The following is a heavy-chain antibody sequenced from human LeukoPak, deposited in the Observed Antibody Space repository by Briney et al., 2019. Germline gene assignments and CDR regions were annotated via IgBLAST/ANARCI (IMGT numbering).Heavy chain of an antibody. J-gene: IGHJ6*03. CDR3: ASGRSLYYYYYYMDV. Sequence: SETLSLTCTVSGYSISSGYYWGWIRQPPGKGLEWIGSIYHSGSTNYNPSLKSRVTISVDTSKNQFSLKLSSVTAADTAVYYCASGRSLYYYYYYMDVWGKGTTVTVSS. CDR2: IYHSGST. D-gene: IGHD1-26*01. CDR1: GYSISSGYY. V-gene: IGHV4-38-2*02.